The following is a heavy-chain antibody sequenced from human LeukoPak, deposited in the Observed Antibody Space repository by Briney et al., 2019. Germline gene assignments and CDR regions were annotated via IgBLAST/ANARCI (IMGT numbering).Heavy chain of an antibody. Sequence: SETLSLTCTVSGGSASSGTYYWSWIRQPPGKGLEWIGYIYYTGSTNYNPSLKSRLTISVDTSKNQFSLKLSSVTAADTAVYYCARRGGSGRSFDYWGQGTLVTVSP. CDR1: GGSASSGTYY. V-gene: IGHV4-61*01. D-gene: IGHD3-10*01. J-gene: IGHJ4*02. CDR3: ARRGGSGRSFDY. CDR2: IYYTGST.